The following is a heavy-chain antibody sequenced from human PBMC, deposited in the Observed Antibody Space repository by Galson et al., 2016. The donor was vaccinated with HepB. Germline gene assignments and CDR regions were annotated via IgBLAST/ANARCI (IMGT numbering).Heavy chain of an antibody. CDR3: ARATHTITYYSVSSVYKVDAFEI. V-gene: IGHV3-21*01. D-gene: IGHD3-22*01. Sequence: SLRLSCAASGFTFSSYSMNWVRQAPGKGLEWVSSISSSRSYIYYADSVKGRFAISRDNAKNTLYLQMNSLRAEDTAVYYCARATHTITYYSVSSVYKVDAFEIWGQGTLVTVSS. J-gene: IGHJ3*02. CDR2: ISSSRSYI. CDR1: GFTFSSYS.